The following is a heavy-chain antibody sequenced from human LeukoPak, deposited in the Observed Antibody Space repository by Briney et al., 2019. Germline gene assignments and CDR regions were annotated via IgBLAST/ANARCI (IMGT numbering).Heavy chain of an antibody. CDR2: IKQDGSEK. CDR3: GRGGGGAFDI. Sequence: GGSLRLSCAASGFTFSSYSMSWVRQAPGKGLEWVSNIKQDGSEKYYVDSVKGRFTISRDNAKNSLYLQMNSLRAEDTAVYYGGRGGGGAFDIWGQGTMVTVSS. V-gene: IGHV3-7*01. J-gene: IGHJ3*02. D-gene: IGHD3-16*01. CDR1: GFTFSSYS.